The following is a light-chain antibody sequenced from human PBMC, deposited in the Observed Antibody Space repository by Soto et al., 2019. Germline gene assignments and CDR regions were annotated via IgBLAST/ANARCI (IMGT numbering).Light chain of an antibody. CDR2: AAS. Sequence: DIQLTQSPSFLSASVGDRVTITCRASQGISSYLAWYQQKPGKAHKLLIYAASTLQSGVPSRFSGSGSGTEFTLTISSLQPEDFATYYCQQLNSYPLTFGGGTKV. V-gene: IGKV1-9*01. CDR1: QGISSY. J-gene: IGKJ4*01. CDR3: QQLNSYPLT.